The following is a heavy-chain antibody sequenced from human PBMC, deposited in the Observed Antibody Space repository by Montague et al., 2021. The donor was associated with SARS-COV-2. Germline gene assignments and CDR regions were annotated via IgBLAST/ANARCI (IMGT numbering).Heavy chain of an antibody. J-gene: IGHJ5*01. CDR2: TYYRSEWYS. V-gene: IGHV6-1*01. Sequence: CAISGDSVSTNSGIWNWVRLSPSRGLEWLGRTYYRSEWYSDYSVSVTSRISINPDTSKNQFSLQLNSVTPEDTAVYYFARAERGSCGDGNCYQYCFNYWGQGTMVTVSS. CDR3: ARAERGSCGDGNCYQYCFNY. CDR1: GDSVSTNSGI. D-gene: IGHD2-15*01.